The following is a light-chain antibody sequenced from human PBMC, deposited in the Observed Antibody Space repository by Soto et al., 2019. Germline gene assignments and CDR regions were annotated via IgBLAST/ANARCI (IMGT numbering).Light chain of an antibody. Sequence: QSALTQPPSASGSPGQSVTISCAGSSSDIDASNSVSWYQQHPGKAPKLLISEVTKRPSGVPDRFSGSKSGNTASLTVSGLQADDEADYYCGSKAGSNKHVVFGGGTKLTVL. J-gene: IGLJ2*01. CDR1: SSDIDASNS. CDR2: EVT. V-gene: IGLV2-8*01. CDR3: GSKAGSNKHVV.